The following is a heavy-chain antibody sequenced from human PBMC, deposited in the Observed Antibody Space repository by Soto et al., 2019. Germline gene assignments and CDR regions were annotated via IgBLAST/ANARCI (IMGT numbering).Heavy chain of an antibody. V-gene: IGHV4-59*01. CDR2: IYYSGST. CDR1: GGSISSYY. J-gene: IGHJ4*02. CDR3: ARRYGGNFDY. Sequence: QVQLQESGPGLVKPSETLSLTCTVSGGSISSYYWSCIGQPPGKGLEWIGYIYYSGSTNYNPSLKSRVTISVDTSKNQFSLKVRSVTAADTAVYYCARRYGGNFDYWGQGTLVTVSS. D-gene: IGHD1-26*01.